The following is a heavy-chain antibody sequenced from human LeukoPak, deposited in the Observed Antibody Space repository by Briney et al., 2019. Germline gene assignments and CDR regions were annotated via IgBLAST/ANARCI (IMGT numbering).Heavy chain of an antibody. CDR3: ATQPSFWSGTDYDY. D-gene: IGHD3-3*01. V-gene: IGHV4-39*01. J-gene: IGHJ4*02. CDR2: IYYSGST. Sequence: SETLSLTCTVSGGSISSSSYYWGWIRQPPGKGLEWIGSIYYSGSTYYNPSLKSRVTISVDTSKNQFSLKLSSVTAADTAVYYCATQPSFWSGTDYDYWGQGTLVTVSS. CDR1: GGSISSSSYY.